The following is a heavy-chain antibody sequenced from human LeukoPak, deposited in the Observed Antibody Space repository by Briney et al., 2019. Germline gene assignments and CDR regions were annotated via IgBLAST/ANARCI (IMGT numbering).Heavy chain of an antibody. V-gene: IGHV1-69*13. J-gene: IGHJ4*02. D-gene: IGHD7-27*01. Sequence: EASVKVSCKASGGTFSSYAISWVRQAPGQGLERMGGIIPIFGTANYAQKFQGRVTITADESTSTAYMELSSLRSEDTAVYYCARGDNWGFDYWGQGTLVTVSS. CDR2: IIPIFGTA. CDR1: GGTFSSYA. CDR3: ARGDNWGFDY.